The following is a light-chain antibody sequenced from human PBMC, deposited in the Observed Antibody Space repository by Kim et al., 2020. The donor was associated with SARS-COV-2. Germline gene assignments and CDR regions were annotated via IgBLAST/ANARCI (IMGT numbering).Light chain of an antibody. CDR1: NLGHKY. CDR2: QDN. V-gene: IGLV3-1*01. CDR3: QAWDSSTVI. J-gene: IGLJ2*01. Sequence: VAPGQTASITCSGDNLGHKYACWYQQRPGQSPVLVIFQDNRRPSGIPERFSGSNSGNTATLTISGTQAMDEADYYCQAWDSSTVIFGGGTQLTVL.